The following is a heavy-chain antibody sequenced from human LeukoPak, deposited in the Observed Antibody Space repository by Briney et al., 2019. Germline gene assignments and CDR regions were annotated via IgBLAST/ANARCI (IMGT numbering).Heavy chain of an antibody. V-gene: IGHV1-2*02. J-gene: IGHJ3*02. Sequence: GASVKVSCKASGYTFTGYYMHWVRQAPGQGLEWMGWINPNSGGTNYAQMFQGRVTMTRDTSISTAYMELSRLRSDDTAVYYCARIRTYSSSAYDAFDIWGQGTMVTVSS. CDR2: INPNSGGT. CDR1: GYTFTGYY. D-gene: IGHD6-6*01. CDR3: ARIRTYSSSAYDAFDI.